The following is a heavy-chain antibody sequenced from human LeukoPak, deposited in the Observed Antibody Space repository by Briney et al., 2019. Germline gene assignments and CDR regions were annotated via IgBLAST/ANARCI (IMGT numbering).Heavy chain of an antibody. Sequence: ASVKVSRKASGYTFAGYFLHWVRQAPGQGLEWMGRINPNTGDTNYAQKFPDRVTMTRDTSISTAYLELNRLRSDDTAIYYCARSLAAGRLYHLDYWGLGTLVTVSS. V-gene: IGHV1-2*02. CDR1: GYTFAGYF. CDR3: ARSLAAGRLYHLDY. J-gene: IGHJ4*02. CDR2: INPNTGDT. D-gene: IGHD2-2*02.